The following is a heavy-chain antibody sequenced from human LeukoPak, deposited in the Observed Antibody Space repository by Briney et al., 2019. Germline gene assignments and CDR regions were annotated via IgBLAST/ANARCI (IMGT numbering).Heavy chain of an antibody. D-gene: IGHD3-16*01. CDR3: ARGASPKDAVFFDY. CDR1: GVSITSGSYY. V-gene: IGHV4-61*02. CDR2: VHSSGDI. J-gene: IGHJ4*02. Sequence: SETLSLTCSVSGVSITSGSYYWGWIRQSAGKGLEWIGRVHSSGDIYHNAAFRSRAAVSGDASKNQFSLQLTSVTAADTAVYYCARGASPKDAVFFDYWGQGALITVSS.